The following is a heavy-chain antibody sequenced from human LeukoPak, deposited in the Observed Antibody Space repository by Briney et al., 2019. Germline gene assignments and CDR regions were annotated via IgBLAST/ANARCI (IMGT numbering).Heavy chain of an antibody. J-gene: IGHJ4*02. Sequence: GVSLTLSCAASGFTFSSYSMNWVRQAPGKGLEWVLSISSSSSYIYYADSVKGRFTIYRDNAKNSLYLQMNSLRAEDTAVYYCARDQSGSDFYYWGQGSLVTVSS. D-gene: IGHD1-26*01. V-gene: IGHV3-21*01. CDR3: ARDQSGSDFYY. CDR1: GFTFSSYS. CDR2: ISSSSSYI.